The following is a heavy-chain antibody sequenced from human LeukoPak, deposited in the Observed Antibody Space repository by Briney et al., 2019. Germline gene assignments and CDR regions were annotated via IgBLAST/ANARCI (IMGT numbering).Heavy chain of an antibody. CDR3: ARGLHNYYDSSDDAFDI. CDR1: GFTFSRYA. D-gene: IGHD3-22*01. J-gene: IGHJ3*02. CDR2: IYSGGST. Sequence: PGGSLRLSCAASGFTFSRYAMSWVRQAPGKGLEWVSVIYSGGSTYYADSVKGRFTISRDNSKNTLYLQMNSLRAEDTAVYYCARGLHNYYDSSDDAFDIWGQGTMVTVSS. V-gene: IGHV3-66*01.